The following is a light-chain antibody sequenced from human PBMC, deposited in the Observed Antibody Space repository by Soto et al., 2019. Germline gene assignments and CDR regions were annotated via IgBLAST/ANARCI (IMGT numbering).Light chain of an antibody. J-gene: IGLJ2*01. V-gene: IGLV2-11*01. Sequence: QSALTQPRSVSGSPGQSVTISCTGTSSDVGGYDYVSWYRQHPDKAPKLMIYDVRQRPSGVPDRFSGSKSGNTASLTISGLQAGDEADYYCCSYAGSSTLVFGGGTKLTVL. CDR3: CSYAGSSTLV. CDR2: DVR. CDR1: SSDVGGYDY.